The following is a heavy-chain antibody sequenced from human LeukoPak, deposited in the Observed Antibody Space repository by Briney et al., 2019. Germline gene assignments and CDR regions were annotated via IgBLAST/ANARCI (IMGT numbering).Heavy chain of an antibody. CDR2: ILHDGRNE. CDR1: GFSFSNYA. Sequence: PGGSLRLSCTASGFSFSNYAMHWVRQAPGKGLEWVAVILHDGRNEHYADSVKGRFIISRDNSKNTLYLQMNSLRASDTSVYYCVRDDTNGNNYFDYWGLGTLVTVSS. J-gene: IGHJ4*02. V-gene: IGHV3-30*04. D-gene: IGHD2/OR15-2a*01. CDR3: VRDDTNGNNYFDY.